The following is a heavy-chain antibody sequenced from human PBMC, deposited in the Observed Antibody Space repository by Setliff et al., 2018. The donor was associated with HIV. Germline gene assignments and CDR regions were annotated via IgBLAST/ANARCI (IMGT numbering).Heavy chain of an antibody. V-gene: IGHV1-46*01. CDR1: GYTFTNYY. Sequence: ASVKVSCKASGYTFTNYYIHWVRQAPGQGLEWMGGIIPIFNTANYAQKFQGRVTMTRDTSTSTVYMELSSLRSEDTAVYYCAIPTALVGATSRAFDIWGQGTMVTVSS. D-gene: IGHD1-26*01. CDR2: IIPIFNTA. J-gene: IGHJ3*02. CDR3: AIPTALVGATSRAFDI.